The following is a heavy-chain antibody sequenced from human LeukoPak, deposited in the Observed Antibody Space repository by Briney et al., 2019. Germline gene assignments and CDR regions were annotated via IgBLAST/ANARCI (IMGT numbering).Heavy chain of an antibody. Sequence: PGGSLRLSCTASGYPIRSYDMNWIRQAPGKGLEWVSYISSSGSTMYYADSVKGRFTISRDNAKNSLYLQMNSLRAEDTAVYYCATYYDSAGFDFDYWGQGTLVTVSS. J-gene: IGHJ4*02. D-gene: IGHD3-22*01. CDR1: GYPIRSYD. CDR2: ISSSGSTM. V-gene: IGHV3-48*03. CDR3: ATYYDSAGFDFDY.